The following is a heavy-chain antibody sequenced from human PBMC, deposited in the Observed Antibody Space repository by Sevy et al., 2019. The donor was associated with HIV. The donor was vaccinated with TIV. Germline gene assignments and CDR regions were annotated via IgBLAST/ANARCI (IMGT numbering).Heavy chain of an antibody. Sequence: GESLKISCKGSGYSFTSYWIGWVRQMPGKGLEWMGIIYPGDSDTRYSPPFQGQVTISAAKSISTAYLQWSRPKASDTAMYYCARSSNYATDAFNIWGQGTMVTVSS. CDR3: ARSSNYATDAFNI. CDR2: IYPGDSDT. V-gene: IGHV5-51*01. CDR1: GYSFTSYW. D-gene: IGHD4-4*01. J-gene: IGHJ3*02.